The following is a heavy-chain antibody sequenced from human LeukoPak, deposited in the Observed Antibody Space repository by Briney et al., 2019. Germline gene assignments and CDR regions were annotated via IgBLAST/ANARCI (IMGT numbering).Heavy chain of an antibody. Sequence: GGSLRLSCAASGFIFSSYWMHWVRQAPGKGLVWVSRINSDGSSTSYADSVKGRFTISRDNAKNTLYLQMNSLRAEDTAAYYCAREFSRFDYYDSSGYDYWGQGTLVTVSS. D-gene: IGHD3-22*01. V-gene: IGHV3-74*01. J-gene: IGHJ4*02. CDR3: AREFSRFDYYDSSGYDY. CDR1: GFIFSSYW. CDR2: INSDGSST.